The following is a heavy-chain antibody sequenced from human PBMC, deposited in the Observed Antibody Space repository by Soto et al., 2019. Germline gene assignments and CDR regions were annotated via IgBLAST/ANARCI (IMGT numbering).Heavy chain of an antibody. D-gene: IGHD3-9*01. J-gene: IGHJ6*02. CDR1: GYTFTGYY. Sequence: ASVKVSCKASGYTFTGYYMHWVRQAPGQGLEWMGWINPNSGDTNYAQKLQGRVTMTTDTSTSTAYMELRSLRSDDTAVYYCAREPLYDILTGYYGPQPYYGMDVWGQGTTVTVSS. CDR3: AREPLYDILTGYYGPQPYYGMDV. CDR2: INPNSGDT. V-gene: IGHV1-2*02.